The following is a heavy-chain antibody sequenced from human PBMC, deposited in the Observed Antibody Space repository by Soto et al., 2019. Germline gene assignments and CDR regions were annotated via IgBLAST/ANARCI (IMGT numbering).Heavy chain of an antibody. CDR3: AKGQAGASVDC. CDR1: GFNFTRNG. CDR2: ITSGGGSQ. V-gene: IGHV3-30*18. D-gene: IGHD1-26*01. J-gene: IGHJ4*02. Sequence: QVHLVESGGGVVQPGKSLTLSCVVSGFNFTRNGMHWVRQAPGKGLEWVAAITSGGGSQYYADSVKDRFTISRDNSRNTLFLQVNSLGPEDTAVYDCAKGQAGASVDCWGQGTLVTVSS.